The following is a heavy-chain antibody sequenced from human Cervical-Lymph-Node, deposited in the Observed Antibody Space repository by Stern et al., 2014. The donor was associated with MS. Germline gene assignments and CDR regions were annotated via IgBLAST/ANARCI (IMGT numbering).Heavy chain of an antibody. CDR3: VRALGSSSFRYWFDP. Sequence: QVQLQQSGPGLVKPSGTLSLTCAVSGDSISSSNWWSWVRQSPGKGLEWVGDIYHAGTTNYNSTLKSRLTISAANSKNPFSLKLTSVTAADTAVYYCVRALGSSSFRYWFDPWGQGTLVIVSS. V-gene: IGHV4-4*02. J-gene: IGHJ5*02. D-gene: IGHD6-13*01. CDR1: GDSISSSNW. CDR2: IYHAGTT.